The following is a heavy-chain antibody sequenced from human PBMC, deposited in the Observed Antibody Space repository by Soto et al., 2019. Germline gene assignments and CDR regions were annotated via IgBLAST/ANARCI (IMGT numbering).Heavy chain of an antibody. J-gene: IGHJ4*02. Sequence: GSLTLCCVGSAVTSDSHAMHWLRQAPGKGLECVAGITGSPGITYYADSVKGRFTISKETSKNSLYLQMNSLRAEDTALYYCAKEMYYYDSSGYFEYWGQGP. CDR1: AVTSDSHA. CDR2: ITGSPGIT. V-gene: IGHV3-23*01. CDR3: AKEMYYYDSSGYFEY. D-gene: IGHD3-22*01.